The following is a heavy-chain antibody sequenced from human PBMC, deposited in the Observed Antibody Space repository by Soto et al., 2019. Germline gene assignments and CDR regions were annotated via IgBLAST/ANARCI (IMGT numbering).Heavy chain of an antibody. D-gene: IGHD6-13*01. CDR1: GGSISSSSYY. CDR2: IYYSGGT. CDR3: AREGISAAGTYY. V-gene: IGHV4-39*07. J-gene: IGHJ4*02. Sequence: SETLSLTCTVSGGSISSSSYYWGWIRQPPGKGLEWIGSIYYSGGTYYNPSLKSRVTISGDTSQNQFSLKLSSVTAADTAVYYCAREGISAAGTYYWGQGTLVTVSS.